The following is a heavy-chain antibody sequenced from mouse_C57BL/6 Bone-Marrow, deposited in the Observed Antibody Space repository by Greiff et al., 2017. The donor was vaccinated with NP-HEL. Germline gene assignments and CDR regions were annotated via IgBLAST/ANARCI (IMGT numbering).Heavy chain of an antibody. CDR2: INPSSGYT. V-gene: IGHV1-7*01. Sequence: VQLVESGAELAKPGASVKLSCKASGYTFTSYWMHWVKQRPGQGLEWIGYINPSSGYTKYNQKFKDKATLTADKSSSTAYMQLSSLTYEDSAVYYCASGDYDDFDYWGRGTTLTVSS. D-gene: IGHD2-4*01. CDR1: GYTFTSYW. J-gene: IGHJ2*01. CDR3: ASGDYDDFDY.